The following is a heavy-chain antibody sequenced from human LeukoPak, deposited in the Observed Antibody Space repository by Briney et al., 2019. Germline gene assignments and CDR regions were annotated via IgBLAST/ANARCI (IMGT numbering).Heavy chain of an antibody. D-gene: IGHD3-22*01. Sequence: GASVKVSSKASGYTFTGYYMHWVRQAPGQGLEWMGWINPNSGGTNYAQKFQGRVTMTRDTSISTAYMELSRLRSDDTAVYYCARDYDSSGYYLFDYWGQGTLVTVSS. J-gene: IGHJ4*02. V-gene: IGHV1-2*02. CDR1: GYTFTGYY. CDR2: INPNSGGT. CDR3: ARDYDSSGYYLFDY.